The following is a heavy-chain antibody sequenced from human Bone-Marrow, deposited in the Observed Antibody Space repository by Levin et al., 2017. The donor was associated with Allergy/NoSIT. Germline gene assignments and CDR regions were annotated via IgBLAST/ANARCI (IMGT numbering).Heavy chain of an antibody. CDR1: GDSINSGSYY. D-gene: IGHD3-16*01. J-gene: IGHJ4*02. CDR2: ISYIGST. Sequence: SQTLSLTCSVSGDSINSGSYYWSWIRQHPGKGLEWLGYISYIGSTYYNPSLNSRATISKDSSKNQFSLKLRSVTAADTAVYYCERDLLGFGEVWCQGILVTVSS. V-gene: IGHV4-31*03. CDR3: ERDLLGFGEV.